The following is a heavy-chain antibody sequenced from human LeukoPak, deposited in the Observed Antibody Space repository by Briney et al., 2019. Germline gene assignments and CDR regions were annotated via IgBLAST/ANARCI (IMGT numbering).Heavy chain of an antibody. Sequence: GGSLRLSCAASGFTVSTKFMSWVRQAPGTGLEWVSVIHIDGSTYYADSVKGRFTISRDNSRNTLYLQMSSLRADDTAVYYCARESPDSSDYYQVDYWGQGTLVTVSS. CDR2: IHIDGST. CDR3: ARESPDSSDYYQVDY. CDR1: GFTVSTKF. V-gene: IGHV3-53*01. J-gene: IGHJ4*02. D-gene: IGHD3-22*01.